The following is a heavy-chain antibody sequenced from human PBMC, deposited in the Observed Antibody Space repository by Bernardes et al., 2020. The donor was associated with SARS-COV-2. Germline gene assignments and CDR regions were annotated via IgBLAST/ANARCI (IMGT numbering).Heavy chain of an antibody. CDR1: GFTFDDYA. Sequence: GGSLRLSRAASGFTFDDYAMHWVRQAPGKGLEWVSSISWNSGSIDYADSVKGRFTISRDNAKNSLYLQMNSLGAEDTALYYCAKDRYYYGSGTYPPNYYYDGMVVWGQGTTVTVSS. V-gene: IGHV3-9*01. CDR2: ISWNSGSI. D-gene: IGHD3-10*01. J-gene: IGHJ6*02. CDR3: AKDRYYYGSGTYPPNYYYDGMVV.